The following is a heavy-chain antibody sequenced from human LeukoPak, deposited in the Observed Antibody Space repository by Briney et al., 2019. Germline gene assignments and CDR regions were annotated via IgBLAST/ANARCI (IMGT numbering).Heavy chain of an antibody. CDR3: ARSTWRGVACDY. J-gene: IGHJ4*02. CDR1: YASISSYH. V-gene: IGHV4-59*12. CDR2: DDNSANT. Sequence: SETLSLTSSVAYASISSYHWSLSRKPPGKGLEWMGYDDNSANTKYNPSLQSRVTMSVDASKNPFSLRLSSVTAADTAVYYCARSTWRGVACDYWGQGTLVTVSS. D-gene: IGHD5/OR15-5a*01.